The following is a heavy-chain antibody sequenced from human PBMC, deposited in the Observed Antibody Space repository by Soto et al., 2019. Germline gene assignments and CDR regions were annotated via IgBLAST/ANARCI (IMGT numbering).Heavy chain of an antibody. Sequence: SVKVSCKASGDTFAFYSINWVRQAPGLGLEWMGRINPILSMSNYAQRFQGRVTMTADKSTSTAYMVLNSLRSEDTAMYYCASSYRSGYRALDFWGQGALGTVSS. J-gene: IGHJ4*02. CDR2: INPILSMS. CDR3: ASSYRSGYRALDF. V-gene: IGHV1-69*02. D-gene: IGHD3-16*02. CDR1: GDTFAFYS.